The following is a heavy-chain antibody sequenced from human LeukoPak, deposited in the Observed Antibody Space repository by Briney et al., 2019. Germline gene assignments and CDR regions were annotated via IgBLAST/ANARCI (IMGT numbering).Heavy chain of an antibody. CDR1: GGTFSSYA. CDR2: IIPIFGTA. D-gene: IGHD4-17*01. J-gene: IGHJ3*02. Sequence: GASVKVSCKASGGTFSSYAISWVRQAPGQGLEWMGGIIPIFGTANYAQKFQGRVTITADESTSTAYMELSSLRSEDTAVYYCARLKHDYGDYAAFDIWGQGTMVTVSS. CDR3: ARLKHDYGDYAAFDI. V-gene: IGHV1-69*01.